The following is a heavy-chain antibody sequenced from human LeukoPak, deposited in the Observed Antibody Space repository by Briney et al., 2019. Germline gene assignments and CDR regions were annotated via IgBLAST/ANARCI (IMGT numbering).Heavy chain of an antibody. CDR1: GGSISSYY. CDR2: IYYSGST. V-gene: IGHV4-59*12. Sequence: SETLSLTCTVSGGSISSYYWSWIRQPPGKGLEWIGYIYYSGSTYYNPSLKSRVTISVDTSKNQFSLKLSSVTAADTAVYYCASLSLIAAAHYYYGMDVWGQGTTVTVSS. J-gene: IGHJ6*02. D-gene: IGHD6-13*01. CDR3: ASLSLIAAAHYYYGMDV.